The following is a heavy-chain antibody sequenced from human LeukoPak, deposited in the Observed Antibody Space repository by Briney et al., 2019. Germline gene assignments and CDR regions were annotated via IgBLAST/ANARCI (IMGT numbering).Heavy chain of an antibody. CDR3: ARGYCSGGSCYSYYYCNYMDV. J-gene: IGHJ6*03. CDR1: GGSFSSYY. CDR2: IYHDGNT. D-gene: IGHD2-15*01. V-gene: IGHV4-34*01. Sequence: SETLSLTCAVYGGSFSSYYWSWIRQPPGKGLEWIAEIYHDGNTNYNPSLKSRVTISVDTSNNHFSLKLNSVTAADTAVYYCARGYCSGGSCYSYYYCNYMDVWGKGTTVTVSS.